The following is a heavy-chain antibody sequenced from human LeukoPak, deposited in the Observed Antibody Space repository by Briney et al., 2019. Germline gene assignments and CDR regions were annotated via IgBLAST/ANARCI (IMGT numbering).Heavy chain of an antibody. D-gene: IGHD3-22*01. CDR2: IKSKPAGGST. CDR1: GFTFSNAW. Sequence: GGSLRLSCTASGFTFSNAWMSWVRQAPGKGLEWVGRIKSKPAGGSTDYAAPIKGRFTISRDDSKNTLYLQVNSLKVEDTAVYYCAKDNPGYYDSSGYYYPSVFDYWGQGTLVTVSS. J-gene: IGHJ4*02. CDR3: AKDNPGYYDSSGYYYPSVFDY. V-gene: IGHV3-15*01.